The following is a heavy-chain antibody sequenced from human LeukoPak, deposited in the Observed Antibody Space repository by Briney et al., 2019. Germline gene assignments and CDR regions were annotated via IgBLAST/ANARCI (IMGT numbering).Heavy chain of an antibody. Sequence: GRSLRLSCAASGFTFSSYAMHWVRQAPGKGLEWVAVISYDGSNKYYADSVKGRFTISRDNSKNTLYLQMNSLRAEDTAVYYCAKGSRRYCSSTSCSYFDYWGQGTLVTVSS. J-gene: IGHJ4*02. D-gene: IGHD2-2*01. CDR3: AKGSRRYCSSTSCSYFDY. CDR2: ISYDGSNK. V-gene: IGHV3-30-3*01. CDR1: GFTFSSYA.